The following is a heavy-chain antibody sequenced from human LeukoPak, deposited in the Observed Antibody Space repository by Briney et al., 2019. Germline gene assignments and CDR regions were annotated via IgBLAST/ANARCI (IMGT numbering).Heavy chain of an antibody. CDR3: ARAALGAKVY. D-gene: IGHD1-26*01. CDR1: GFTVSSHY. V-gene: IGHV3-53*01. Sequence: PGGSLRLSCAASGFTVSSHYMSWVRQAPGKGLEWVSVIYSGGSTCYADSVKGRFTISRDNSKNTLYLQMSSLRAEDTAVYYCARAALGAKVYWGQGTLVTVSS. CDR2: IYSGGST. J-gene: IGHJ4*02.